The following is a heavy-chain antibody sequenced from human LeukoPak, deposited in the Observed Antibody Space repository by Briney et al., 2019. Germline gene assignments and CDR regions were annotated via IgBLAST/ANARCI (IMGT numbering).Heavy chain of an antibody. V-gene: IGHV3-15*01. CDR3: ASYGSGSHDY. CDR2: IKTKTEGGTT. Sequence: TGGSLRLSCAASGFTFSNAWMNWVRQAPGKGLEWVGRIKTKTEGGTTDYAAPVKGRFTISRDDSKNTVYLQMNSLMTEDTAVYYCASYGSGSHDYWGQGSLVTVSS. D-gene: IGHD3-10*01. J-gene: IGHJ4*02. CDR1: GFTFSNAW.